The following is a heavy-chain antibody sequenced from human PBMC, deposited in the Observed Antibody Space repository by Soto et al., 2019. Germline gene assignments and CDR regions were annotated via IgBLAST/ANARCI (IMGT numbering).Heavy chain of an antibody. CDR1: GFTFSSYA. CDR2: ISYDGSNK. CDR3: ARSTYGPFDI. D-gene: IGHD3-10*01. Sequence: GGSLRLSCAASGFTFSSYAMHWVRQAPSKGLEWVAVISYDGSNKYYADSVKGRFTISRDNSKNTLYLQMNSLRAEDTAVYYCARSTYGPFDIWGQGTMVTVSS. V-gene: IGHV3-30-3*01. J-gene: IGHJ3*02.